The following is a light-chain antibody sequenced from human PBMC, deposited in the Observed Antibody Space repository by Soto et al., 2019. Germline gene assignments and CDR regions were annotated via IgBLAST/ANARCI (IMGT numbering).Light chain of an antibody. CDR1: QGVGST. CDR3: QHYKTCPLA. CDR2: DAY. J-gene: IGKJ4*02. Sequence: EIVMTQSPATLSVSPGERVTLSCRASQGVGSTLAWYRQQPGQAPRLLIYDAYIRATGVPARFSGSASGTEFTLTISSLQSEAFAVYYCQHYKTCPLAFGGRTKVEIK. V-gene: IGKV3-15*01.